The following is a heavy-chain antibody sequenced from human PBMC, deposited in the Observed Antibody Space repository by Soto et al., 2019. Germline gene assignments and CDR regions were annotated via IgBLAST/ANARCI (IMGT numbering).Heavy chain of an antibody. CDR2: IWYDGSNK. CDR1: GFTFSSYG. Sequence: QVQLVESGGGVVQPGRSLRLSCAASGFTFSSYGMHWVRQAPGKGLEWVAVIWYDGSNKYYADSVKGRFTISRDNSKNTLYLQMNSLRAEDTAVYYCALTYYYGSGHYGMDVWGQGTTVTVSS. V-gene: IGHV3-33*01. J-gene: IGHJ6*02. CDR3: ALTYYYGSGHYGMDV. D-gene: IGHD3-10*01.